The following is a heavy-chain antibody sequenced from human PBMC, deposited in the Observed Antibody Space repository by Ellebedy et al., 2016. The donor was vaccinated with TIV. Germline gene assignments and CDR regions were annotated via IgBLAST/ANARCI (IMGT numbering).Heavy chain of an antibody. J-gene: IGHJ5*02. Sequence: MPSETLSLTCTVSGGSISSYYWSWIRQPAGKGLEWIGRIYTSGSTNYNPSLKSRVTMSVDTSKNQFSLKLSSVTAADTAVYYCARGKGSSDSSGWYVQETDWFDPWGQGTLVTVSS. D-gene: IGHD6-19*01. CDR1: GGSISSYY. CDR2: IYTSGST. V-gene: IGHV4-4*07. CDR3: ARGKGSSDSSGWYVQETDWFDP.